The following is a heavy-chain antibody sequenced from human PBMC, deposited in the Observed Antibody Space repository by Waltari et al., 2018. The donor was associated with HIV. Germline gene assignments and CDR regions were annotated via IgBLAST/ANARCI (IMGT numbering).Heavy chain of an antibody. CDR1: GYTFTSYA. CDR3: ARALGRGYCSSTSCFCDY. D-gene: IGHD2-2*01. J-gene: IGHJ4*02. Sequence: QVQLVQSGAEVKKPGASVKVSCKASGYTFTSYAINWVRQATGQGLEWMGWLNPNSGNTGYTKKFQGRVTMTRDTSISTAYMELSSLRSDDTAVYYCARALGRGYCSSTSCFCDYWGQGPLVTVSS. V-gene: IGHV1-8*01. CDR2: LNPNSGNT.